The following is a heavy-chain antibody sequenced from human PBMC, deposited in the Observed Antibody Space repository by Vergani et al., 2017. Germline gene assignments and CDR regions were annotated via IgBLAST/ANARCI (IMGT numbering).Heavy chain of an antibody. Sequence: QVQLVQSGAEVKKPGSSVKVSCKASGGTFSSYAISWVRQAPGQGLEWMGGIIPIFGTANYAQKFQGRVTITADESTSTAYMELSSLRSEDTAVYYCAIHKLGYCSSTSCYAFDDWGQGTLVTVSS. CDR1: GGTFSSYA. V-gene: IGHV1-69*01. D-gene: IGHD2-2*01. CDR3: AIHKLGYCSSTSCYAFDD. CDR2: IIPIFGTA. J-gene: IGHJ4*02.